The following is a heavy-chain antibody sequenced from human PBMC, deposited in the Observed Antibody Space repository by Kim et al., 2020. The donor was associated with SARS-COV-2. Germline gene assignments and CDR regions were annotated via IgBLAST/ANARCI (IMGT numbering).Heavy chain of an antibody. CDR3: AKDKSGSYGYGGNDY. D-gene: IGHD5-18*01. J-gene: IGHJ4*02. V-gene: IGHV3-30*18. CDR1: GFTFSSYG. CDR2: ISYDGSNK. Sequence: GGSLRLSCAASGFTFSSYGMHWVRQAPGKGLEWVAVISYDGSNKYYADSVKGRFTISRDNSKNTLYLQMNSLRAEDTAAYYCAKDKSGSYGYGGNDYWGQGTLVTVSS.